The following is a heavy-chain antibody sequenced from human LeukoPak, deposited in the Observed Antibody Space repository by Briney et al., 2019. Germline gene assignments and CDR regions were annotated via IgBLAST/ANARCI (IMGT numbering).Heavy chain of an antibody. CDR2: INHSGST. V-gene: IGHV4-34*01. Sequence: SSETLSLTCAVYGGSFSGYYWSWIRQPPGKGLEWIGEINHSGSTNYNPSLKSRVTISVDTSKNQFSLKLSPVTAADTAVYYCARRRRIVGDTPGAFGIWGQGTMVTVSS. D-gene: IGHD1-26*01. J-gene: IGHJ3*02. CDR1: GGSFSGYY. CDR3: ARRRRIVGDTPGAFGI.